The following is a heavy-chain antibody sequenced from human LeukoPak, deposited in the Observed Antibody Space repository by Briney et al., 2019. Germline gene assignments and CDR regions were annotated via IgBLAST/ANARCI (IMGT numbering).Heavy chain of an antibody. V-gene: IGHV4-59*12. CDR2: IYHSGNT. Sequence: PSETLSLTCTVSGGSISSYYWSWIRQPPGKGLEWIGYIYHSGNTYYNPSLKSRVTISVDRSKNQFSLKLNSVTAADTAVYYCARETAGYSSSWSTGGWFDPWGQGTLVTVSS. CDR3: ARETAGYSSSWSTGGWFDP. J-gene: IGHJ5*02. CDR1: GGSISSYY. D-gene: IGHD6-13*01.